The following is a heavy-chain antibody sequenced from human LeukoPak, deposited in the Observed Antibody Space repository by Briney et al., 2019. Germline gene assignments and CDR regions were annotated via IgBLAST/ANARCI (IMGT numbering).Heavy chain of an antibody. CDR2: IYYSGST. CDR1: GGSISSSSYY. V-gene: IGHV4-39*07. CDR3: ARDSSSLGFDF. J-gene: IGHJ4*02. Sequence: SETLSLTCTVSGGSISSSSYYWGWIRQPPGKGLEWIGSIYYSGSTYYNPSLKSRVTISVDTSKNQFSLKLSSVTAADTAVYYCARDSSSLGFDFWGQGTLVTVSS. D-gene: IGHD6-13*01.